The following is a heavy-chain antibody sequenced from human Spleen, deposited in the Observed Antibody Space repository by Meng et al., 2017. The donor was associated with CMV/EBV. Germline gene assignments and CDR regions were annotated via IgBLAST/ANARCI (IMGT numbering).Heavy chain of an antibody. V-gene: IGHV4-4*02. CDR2: IYHSGST. D-gene: IGHD4-17*01. Sequence: CAVSGGSISTSSWWIWVRQPPGKGLEWIGEIYHSGSTNYNPSLKSRVTISVAKSTNQFPLKLSSVTAADTAVYYCARVAHYGDYFDYWGQGTLVTVSS. J-gene: IGHJ4*02. CDR1: GGSISTSSW. CDR3: ARVAHYGDYFDY.